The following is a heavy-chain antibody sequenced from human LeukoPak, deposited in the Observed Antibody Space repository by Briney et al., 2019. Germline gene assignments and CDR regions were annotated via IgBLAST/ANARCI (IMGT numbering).Heavy chain of an antibody. CDR3: ARDHSSGDCGGDCYTYNWFDP. V-gene: IGHV1-2*02. D-gene: IGHD2-21*01. Sequence: ASVKVSCKASGYTFTGYYMHWVRQAPGQGLEWMGWINPNSGGTNYAQKFQGRVTMTRDTSISTAYMELSRLRSDDTAVYYCARDHSSGDCGGDCYTYNWFDPWGQGTLVTVSS. J-gene: IGHJ5*02. CDR1: GYTFTGYY. CDR2: INPNSGGT.